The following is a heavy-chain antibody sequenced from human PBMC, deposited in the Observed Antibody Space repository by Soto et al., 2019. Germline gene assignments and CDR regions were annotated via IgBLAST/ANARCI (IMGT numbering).Heavy chain of an antibody. V-gene: IGHV4-34*01. D-gene: IGHD3-3*01. CDR3: ARSRRFLGRRCDWFDP. CDR1: GGSFSGYY. CDR2: INHSGST. J-gene: IGHJ5*02. Sequence: PSETLSLTCAVYGGSFSGYYWRWIRQPPGKGLEWIGEINHSGSTNYNPSLKSRVTISVDTSKNQFSLKLSSVTAADTAVYYCARSRRFLGRRCDWFDPWGQGTLVTVSS.